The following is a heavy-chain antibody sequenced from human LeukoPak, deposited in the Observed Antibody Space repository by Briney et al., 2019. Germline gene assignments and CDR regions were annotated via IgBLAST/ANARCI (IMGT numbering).Heavy chain of an antibody. D-gene: IGHD3-10*01. Sequence: SETLSLTCAVSGGSISSGGYSWSWIRQPPGKGLEWIGYIYYSGSTYYNPSLKSRVTISVDTSKNQFSLKLSSVTAADTAVYYCARPREVRGVMPHWGQGTLVTVSS. J-gene: IGHJ4*02. CDR3: ARPREVRGVMPH. CDR1: GGSISSGGYS. CDR2: IYYSGST. V-gene: IGHV4-30-4*07.